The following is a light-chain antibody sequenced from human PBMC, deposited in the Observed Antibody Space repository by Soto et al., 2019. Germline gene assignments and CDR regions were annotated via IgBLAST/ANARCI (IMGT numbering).Light chain of an antibody. Sequence: DIQMTQSPSSVSASVGDRVTITCRASQGISSLLAWYQQQPGKAPNLLIHTASSLQSGVPSRFSGSGSGTDFTLTISSLQPEDVATYYCQHANSFPLTFGGGTKVEIK. CDR1: QGISSL. J-gene: IGKJ4*01. V-gene: IGKV1-12*01. CDR2: TAS. CDR3: QHANSFPLT.